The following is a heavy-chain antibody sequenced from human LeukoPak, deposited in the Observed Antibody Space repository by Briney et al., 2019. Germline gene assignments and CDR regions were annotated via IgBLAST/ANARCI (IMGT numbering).Heavy chain of an antibody. V-gene: IGHV3-43*02. J-gene: IGHJ5*02. D-gene: IGHD4-17*01. CDR1: GFTFDDYA. CDR3: TKHADYGDYVGWFDP. Sequence: GGSLRLSCAASGFTFDDYAMHWVRQAPGKGLDWVSLISGDGGSTYYADSVKGRFTISRDNSKNSLYLQMNSLRTEDTALYYCTKHADYGDYVGWFDPWGQGTLVTVSS. CDR2: ISGDGGST.